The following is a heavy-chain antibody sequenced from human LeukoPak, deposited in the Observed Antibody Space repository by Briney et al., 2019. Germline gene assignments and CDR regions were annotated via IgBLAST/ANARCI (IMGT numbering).Heavy chain of an antibody. J-gene: IGHJ6*03. CDR1: GFTFSSYS. D-gene: IGHD2-2*01. CDR3: ASSTHCSSTSCSSYYYYMDV. V-gene: IGHV3-48*04. Sequence: GGSLRLSCAASGFTFSSYSMNWVRQAPGKGLEWVSYISSSSTIYYADSVKGRFTISRDNAKNSLYLQMNSLRAEDTAVYYCASSTHCSSTSCSSYYYYMDVWGKGTTVTVSS. CDR2: ISSSSTI.